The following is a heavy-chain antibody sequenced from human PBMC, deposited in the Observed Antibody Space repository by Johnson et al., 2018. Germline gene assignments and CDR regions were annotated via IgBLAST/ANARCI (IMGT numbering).Heavy chain of an antibody. CDR3: APGTLSSFDY. J-gene: IGHJ4*01. D-gene: IGHD1-1*01. V-gene: IGHV3-74*01. CDR2: INSDGSST. Sequence: VQLQESGGGLVPPGGSLRLSCAASGFTFSSSWMHWVRQAPGKGLVWVSRINSDGSSTTYADSVEGRLTISRDNAKSTLYLQKNSLRAEDTAMYYCAPGTLSSFDYWGHGTLVTVSS. CDR1: GFTFSSSW.